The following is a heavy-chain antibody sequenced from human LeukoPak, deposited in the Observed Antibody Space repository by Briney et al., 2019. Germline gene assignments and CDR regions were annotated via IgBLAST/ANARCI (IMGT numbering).Heavy chain of an antibody. V-gene: IGHV4-34*01. CDR3: ARVKGLRAGPDY. Sequence: KTSETLSLTCAVYGGSFSGYYWSWIRQPPGKGLEWIGEINHSGSTNYNPSLKSRVTISVDTSKNQFSLKLSSVTAADTAVYYCARVKGLRAGPDYWGQGTLVTVSS. D-gene: IGHD6-19*01. CDR2: INHSGST. CDR1: GGSFSGYY. J-gene: IGHJ4*02.